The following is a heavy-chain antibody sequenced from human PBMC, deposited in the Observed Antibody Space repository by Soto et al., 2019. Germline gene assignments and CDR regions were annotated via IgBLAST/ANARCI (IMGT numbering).Heavy chain of an antibody. CDR3: ATFNRGTIDD. CDR1: GGSIYSDEKY. D-gene: IGHD7-27*01. V-gene: IGHV4-30-4*01. Sequence: QVQLQESGPGLVKPSQTLSLTCTISGGSIYSDEKYWSWIRQPPGETLEWIGYIYYSGSPYYTPSLKSRVTISVDTSKNQFSLKLRSVTAAATAVYYCATFNRGTIDDWGQGTLVTVSS. J-gene: IGHJ4*02. CDR2: IYYSGSP.